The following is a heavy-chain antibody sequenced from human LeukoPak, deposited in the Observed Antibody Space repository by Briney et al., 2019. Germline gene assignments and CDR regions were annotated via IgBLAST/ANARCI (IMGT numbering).Heavy chain of an antibody. CDR2: IRTKGNNYAT. CDR3: TRHADDTSN. Sequence: GGSLRLSCAASGFSFSGSTIHWVRQASGKGLEWVGRIRTKGNNYATAYAALMRGRFTISRDDSKNTAFLQMNSLKTEDTAMYYCTRHADDTSNWGQGTLVTVSS. V-gene: IGHV3-73*01. J-gene: IGHJ4*02. D-gene: IGHD3-22*01. CDR1: GFSFSGST.